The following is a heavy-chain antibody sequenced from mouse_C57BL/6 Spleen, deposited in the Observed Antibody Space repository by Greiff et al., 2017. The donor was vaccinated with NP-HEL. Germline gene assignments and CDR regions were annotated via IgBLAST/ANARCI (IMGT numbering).Heavy chain of an antibody. D-gene: IGHD1-1*01. Sequence: EVKLMESGGGLVQPGGSMKLSCVASGFTFSNYWMNWVRQSPEKGLEWVAQIRLKSDNYATHYAESVKGRFTISRDDSKSSVYLQMNNLRAEDTGIYYCTPITTVVAKGAWFAYWGQGTLVTVSA. CDR2: IRLKSDNYAT. CDR3: TPITTVVAKGAWFAY. V-gene: IGHV6-3*01. J-gene: IGHJ3*01. CDR1: GFTFSNYW.